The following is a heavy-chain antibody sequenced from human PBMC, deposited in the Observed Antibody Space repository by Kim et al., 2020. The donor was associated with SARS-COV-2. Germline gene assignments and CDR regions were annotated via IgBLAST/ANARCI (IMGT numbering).Heavy chain of an antibody. J-gene: IGHJ5*02. CDR3: ARGADWLDP. CDR2: GNA. V-gene: IGHV1-18*01. Sequence: GNANYARKLQGRVTMTTDTSTRTAYMELRSLGADDTAVYDCARGADWLDPWGQGTLVTVSS.